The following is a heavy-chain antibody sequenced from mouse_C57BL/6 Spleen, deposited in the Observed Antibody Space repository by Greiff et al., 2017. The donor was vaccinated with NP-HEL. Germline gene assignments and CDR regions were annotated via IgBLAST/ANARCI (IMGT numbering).Heavy chain of an antibody. CDR1: GYTFTSYW. V-gene: IGHV1-69*01. D-gene: IGHD2-4*01. J-gene: IGHJ2*01. CDR2: IDPSDSYT. Sequence: QVQLQQPGAELVMPGASVKLSCKASGYTFTSYWMHWVKQRPGQGLEWIGEIDPSDSYTNYNQKFKGKSTLTVDKSSSTAYMQLSSLTSEDSAVYYCARGGIYYEYDEVDYWGQGTTLTVSS. CDR3: ARGGIYYEYDEVDY.